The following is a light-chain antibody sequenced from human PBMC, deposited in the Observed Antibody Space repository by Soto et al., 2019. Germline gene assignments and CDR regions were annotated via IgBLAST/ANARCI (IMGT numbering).Light chain of an antibody. CDR2: DAS. J-gene: IGKJ4*01. CDR1: QSVGGY. CDR3: HRRSNWPPLT. V-gene: IGKV3-11*01. Sequence: EIVLTQSPATLSLSPGERATLSCRASQSVGGYLDWYQQKPGQAPRLLIYDASNRASGIPARFSGSGSGTDFALTISSIEREDLAVYYCHRRSNWPPLTFGGGTKVEIK.